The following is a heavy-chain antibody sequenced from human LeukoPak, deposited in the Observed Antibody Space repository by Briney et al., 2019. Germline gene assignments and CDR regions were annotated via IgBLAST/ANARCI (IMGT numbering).Heavy chain of an antibody. J-gene: IGHJ4*02. V-gene: IGHV3-48*04. CDR2: ISSSGSTI. D-gene: IGHD5-18*01. CDR3: ASGGLTAMAYGSFDY. CDR1: GFTFSSYG. Sequence: PGGSLRLSCAASGFTFSSYGMHWVRQAPGKGLEWVSYISSSGSTIYYADSVKGQFTISRDNAKNSLYLQMNSLRAEDTAVYYCASGGLTAMAYGSFDYWGQGTLVTVSS.